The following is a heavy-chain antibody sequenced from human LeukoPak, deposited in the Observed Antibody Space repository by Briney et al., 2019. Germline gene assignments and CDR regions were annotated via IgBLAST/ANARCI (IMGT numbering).Heavy chain of an antibody. CDR3: AREWDLPGAYYMDV. CDR2: ISRDGSNT. V-gene: IGHV3-74*01. Sequence: GGSLRLSCAASEFTFSTYWMHWVRQAPGKGLVWASRISRDGSNTFYADSVKGRLTISRDNAKNTLYLQMNSLRGDDTAVYYCAREWDLPGAYYMDVWGKGTTVTVSS. D-gene: IGHD1-26*01. J-gene: IGHJ6*03. CDR1: EFTFSTYW.